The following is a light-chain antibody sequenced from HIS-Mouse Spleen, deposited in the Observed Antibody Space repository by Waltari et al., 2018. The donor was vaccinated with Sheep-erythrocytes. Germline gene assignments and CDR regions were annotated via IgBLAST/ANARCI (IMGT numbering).Light chain of an antibody. CDR2: EVS. J-gene: IGLJ3*02. CDR3: SSYAGSNNWV. CDR1: SSDVGGFND. V-gene: IGLV2-8*01. Sequence: QSALTQSPSASGSPGQSVTIPCTAPSSDVGGFNDVSWYQQHPGKAPKLMIYEVSKRPSGVPDRFSGSKSGNTASLTVSGLQAEDEADYYCSSYAGSNNWVFGGGTKLTVL.